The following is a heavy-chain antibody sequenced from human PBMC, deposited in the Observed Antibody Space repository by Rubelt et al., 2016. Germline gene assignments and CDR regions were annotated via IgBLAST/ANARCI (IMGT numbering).Heavy chain of an antibody. CDR1: GYTFTSYG. V-gene: IGHV1-18*01. D-gene: IGHD5-12*01. CDR2: ISAYNGNT. J-gene: IGHJ4*02. Sequence: QVQLVQSGAEVKKPGASVKVSCKASGYTFTSYGISWVRQAPGQGLEWMGWISAYNGNTNYAQKFQGRVTITADKSTSTAYMELGSLRSEDTAGYYCAVRSWWLRFYFDYWGQGTLVTVSS. CDR3: AVRSWWLRFYFDY.